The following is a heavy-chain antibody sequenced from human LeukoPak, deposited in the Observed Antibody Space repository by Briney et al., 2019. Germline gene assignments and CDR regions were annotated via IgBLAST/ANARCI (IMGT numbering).Heavy chain of an antibody. Sequence: SETLSLTCTVSGGSISSYYWSWIRQPPGKGLEWIGYIYYSGSTNYNPSLKSRVTISVDTSKNQFSLKLSSVTAADTAVYYCAGGPEAGTGDYWGQGTLVTVSS. J-gene: IGHJ4*02. CDR1: GGSISSYY. V-gene: IGHV4-59*01. CDR2: IYYSGST. D-gene: IGHD6-19*01. CDR3: AGGPEAGTGDY.